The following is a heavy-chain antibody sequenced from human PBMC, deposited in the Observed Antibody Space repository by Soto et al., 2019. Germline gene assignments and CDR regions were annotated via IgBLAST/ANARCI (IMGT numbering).Heavy chain of an antibody. J-gene: IGHJ3*02. CDR1: GFTFDDYA. CDR2: ISWNSGSI. D-gene: IGHD2-2*01. V-gene: IGHV3-9*01. CDR3: AKGNAVVPALDDAFDI. Sequence: EVQLVESRGGLVQPGRSLRLSCAASGFTFDDYAMHWVRQAPGKGLEWVSGISWNSGSIGYADSVKGRFTISRDNAKNSLYLQMNSLRAEDTALYYCAKGNAVVPALDDAFDIWGQGTMVTVSS.